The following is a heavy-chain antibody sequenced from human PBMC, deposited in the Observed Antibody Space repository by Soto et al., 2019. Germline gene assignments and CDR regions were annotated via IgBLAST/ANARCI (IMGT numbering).Heavy chain of an antibody. Sequence: QVQLQESGPGLVKPSQTLSLTCTVSGGSISSGYYFCTWIRQLLGKGLEWIGYISYSGSTQYNPSLKSRVTMSVDTSENQFSLKLSSVTAADTAVYYCARESDWPRGYFESWGQGALVTVSS. J-gene: IGHJ4*02. CDR3: ARESDWPRGYFES. CDR1: GGSISSGYYF. D-gene: IGHD2-21*01. V-gene: IGHV4-31*03. CDR2: ISYSGST.